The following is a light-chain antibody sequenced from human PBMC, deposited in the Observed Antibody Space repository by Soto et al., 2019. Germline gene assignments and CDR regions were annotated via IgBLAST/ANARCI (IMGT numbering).Light chain of an antibody. CDR1: SSDVSAYDY. CDR3: CSYADTYTFVV. V-gene: IGLV2-11*01. J-gene: IGLJ2*01. CDR2: DLN. Sequence: QSALTQPRSVSESPGQSVTISCTGTSSDVSAYDYVSWYQHHPGRPPKLIIYDLNKRPSGVPDRFSGSKSGNTASLTISGLQAEDEASYYCCSYADTYTFVVFGGGTKLTVL.